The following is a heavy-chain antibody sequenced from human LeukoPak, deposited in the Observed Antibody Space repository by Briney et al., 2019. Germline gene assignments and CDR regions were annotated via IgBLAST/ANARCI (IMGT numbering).Heavy chain of an antibody. CDR1: GFTSSSYA. CDR2: ISGSGGST. Sequence: PGGSLRLSCAASGFTSSSYAMSWVRQAPGKGLEWVSAISGSGGSTYYADSVKGRFTISIDNSKNTLFLQMNSLRAEDTAVYYCAKGARRTSGWYFFDYWGQGTLVTVSS. J-gene: IGHJ4*02. CDR3: AKGARRTSGWYFFDY. D-gene: IGHD6-19*01. V-gene: IGHV3-23*01.